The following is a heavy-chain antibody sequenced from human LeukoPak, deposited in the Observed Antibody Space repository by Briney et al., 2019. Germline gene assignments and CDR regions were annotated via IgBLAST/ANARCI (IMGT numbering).Heavy chain of an antibody. CDR1: GGSFSGYY. CDR2: INDSCST. J-gene: IGHJ3*02. V-gene: IGHV4-34*01. D-gene: IGHD2-15*01. CDR3: ARGARYCSGGSCRPPGVNDAFDI. Sequence: AETQSLTCAADGGSFSGYYGCGRRLPPRKGLEWVGIINDSCSTNYNPSLKSRVTISVDTSKNQFSLKLSRVTAADTAVYYCARGARYCSGGSCRPPGVNDAFDIWGQGTMVTVSS.